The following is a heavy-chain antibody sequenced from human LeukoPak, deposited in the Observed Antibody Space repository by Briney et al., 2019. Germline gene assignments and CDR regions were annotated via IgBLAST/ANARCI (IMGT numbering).Heavy chain of an antibody. D-gene: IGHD3-3*01. V-gene: IGHV3-33*01. Sequence: PGGSLRLSCAASGFSFNTYGMLWVRQAPGKGLEFVAVIWYDGSNTYYADSGKGRFTISRDNSKNTLYLQMNSLRGEDTAVYYCARGGPEWPLDYWGQGTLVTVSS. CDR2: IWYDGSNT. CDR3: ARGGPEWPLDY. CDR1: GFSFNTYG. J-gene: IGHJ4*02.